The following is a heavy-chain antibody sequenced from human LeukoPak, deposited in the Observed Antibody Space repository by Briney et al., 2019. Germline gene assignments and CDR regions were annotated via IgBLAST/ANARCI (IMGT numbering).Heavy chain of an antibody. V-gene: IGHV4-34*01. D-gene: IGHD6-13*01. CDR1: GGSFSGYY. Sequence: KPSETLSLTCAVYGGSFSGYYWSWIRQPPGKGLEWIGEINHSGSTNYNPSLKSRVTISVDTSKNQFSLKLSSVTAADTAVYYCAVGGSSSWSQIRHWFDPWGQGTLVTVSS. J-gene: IGHJ5*02. CDR3: AVGGSSSWSQIRHWFDP. CDR2: INHSGST.